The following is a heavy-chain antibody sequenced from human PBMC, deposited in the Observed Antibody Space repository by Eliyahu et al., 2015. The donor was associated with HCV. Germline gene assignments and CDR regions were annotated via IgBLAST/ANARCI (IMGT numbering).Heavy chain of an antibody. CDR1: GGSFSGYY. CDR3: ARVPDPVQLERLNYYYMDV. Sequence: QVQLQQWGAGLLKPSETLSLTCAVYGGSFSGYYWSWIRQPPGKGLEWIGEINHSGSTNYNPSLKSRVTISVDTSKNQFSLKLSSVTAADTAVYYCARVPDPVQLERLNYYYMDVWGKGTTVTVSS. J-gene: IGHJ6*03. CDR2: INHSGST. D-gene: IGHD1-1*01. V-gene: IGHV4-34*01.